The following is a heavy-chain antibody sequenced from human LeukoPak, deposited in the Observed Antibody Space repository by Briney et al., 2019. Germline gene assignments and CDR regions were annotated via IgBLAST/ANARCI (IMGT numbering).Heavy chain of an antibody. Sequence: SETLSLTCAVYGGSFSGYYWSWIRQPPGQELEWIGEVDHSEATKYNPSLKSRLTISVDTSKNQFSLKVTSVTAAAPAVYYRARGTLRSNYFASWGQGTLVTVSS. CDR3: ARGTLRSNYFAS. J-gene: IGHJ4*02. CDR2: VDHSEAT. CDR1: GGSFSGYY. D-gene: IGHD2-15*01. V-gene: IGHV4-34*01.